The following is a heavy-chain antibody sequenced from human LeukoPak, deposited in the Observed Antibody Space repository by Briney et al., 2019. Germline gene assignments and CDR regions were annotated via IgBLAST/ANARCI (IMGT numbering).Heavy chain of an antibody. Sequence: GGCLRLACAASGFTFSSYAMHWVRQAPGKGLEWEAVISYDGSNKYYADCVTGRFTIYRDNSTHTLYKQMNSLRAEEPSVYYCAKDVSSDWPSAGFDYWGEGTLVTVSS. CDR2: ISYDGSNK. D-gene: IGHD6-19*01. CDR1: GFTFSSYA. J-gene: IGHJ4*02. V-gene: IGHV3-30-3*01. CDR3: AKDVSSDWPSAGFDY.